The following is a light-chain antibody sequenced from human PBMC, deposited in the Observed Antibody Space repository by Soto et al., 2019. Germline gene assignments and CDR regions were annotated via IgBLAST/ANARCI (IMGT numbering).Light chain of an antibody. CDR1: QSVSSN. CDR3: QQYNNWPSFT. V-gene: IGKV3-15*01. J-gene: IGKJ3*01. Sequence: DIVMTQSPATLSVSPGERATLSCRASQSVSSNLAWYQQKPGQAPRLLVYGASTRATGIPARFSGSGCGTEFILTISSLQSEDFALYYCQQYNNWPSFTVGPGTKVDIK. CDR2: GAS.